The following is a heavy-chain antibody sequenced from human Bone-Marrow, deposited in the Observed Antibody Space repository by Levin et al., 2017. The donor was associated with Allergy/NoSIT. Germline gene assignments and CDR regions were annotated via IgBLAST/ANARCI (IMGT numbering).Heavy chain of an antibody. D-gene: IGHD6-13*01. CDR3: AKEAIAAAGIGGNWFDP. J-gene: IGHJ5*02. CDR2: ISWNSGSI. Sequence: PGGSLRLSCAASGFTFDDYAMHWVRQAPGKGLEWVSGISWNSGSIGYADSVKGRFTISRDNAKNSLYLQMNSLRAEDTALYYCAKEAIAAAGIGGNWFDPWGQGTLVTVSS. CDR1: GFTFDDYA. V-gene: IGHV3-9*01.